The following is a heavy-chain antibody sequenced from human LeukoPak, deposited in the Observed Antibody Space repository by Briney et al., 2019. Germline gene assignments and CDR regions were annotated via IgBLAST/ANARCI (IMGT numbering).Heavy chain of an antibody. J-gene: IGHJ4*02. CDR2: IYYSGST. V-gene: IGHV4-31*03. CDR3: ARGENNYYDSSGYPFDY. Sequence: PSETLSLTCTVSGGSISSGGCSWSWIRQHPGKGLEWIGYIYYSGSTYYNPSLKSRVTISVDTSKNQFSLKLSSVTAADTAVYYCARGENNYYDSSGYPFDYWGQGTLVTVSS. CDR1: GGSISSGGCS. D-gene: IGHD3-22*01.